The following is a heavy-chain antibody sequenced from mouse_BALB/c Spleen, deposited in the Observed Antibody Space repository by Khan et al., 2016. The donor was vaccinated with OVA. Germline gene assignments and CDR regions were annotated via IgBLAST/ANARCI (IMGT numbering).Heavy chain of an antibody. CDR3: ARSLVGRAWFAY. CDR2: ITSDGYT. Sequence: EVQLQESGPSLVKPSQTLSLTCSVTGDSITSTYWTWIRKFPGNKFEYMGYITSDGYTYYSPSLKSRISITRDTSKNQYYLQLNSVTTEDTATYYCARSLVGRAWFAYWGQGTLVTDSA. CDR1: GDSITSTY. D-gene: IGHD2-10*02. J-gene: IGHJ3*01. V-gene: IGHV3-8*02.